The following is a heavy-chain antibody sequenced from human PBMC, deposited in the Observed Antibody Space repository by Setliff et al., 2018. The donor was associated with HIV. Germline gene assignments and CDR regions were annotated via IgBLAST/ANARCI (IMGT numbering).Heavy chain of an antibody. CDR1: GGTFSSYA. D-gene: IGHD1-26*01. CDR2: IIPIFGTA. Sequence: ASVKVSCKASGGTFSSYAISWVRQAPGQGLEWIGGIIPIFGTANYAQKFQGRVTITTDESTGTTYMELSSLRSKDTAVYYCARQVGTYCGSYAVADGFDIWGQGTMVTVSS. V-gene: IGHV1-69*05. CDR3: ARQVGTYCGSYAVADGFDI. J-gene: IGHJ3*02.